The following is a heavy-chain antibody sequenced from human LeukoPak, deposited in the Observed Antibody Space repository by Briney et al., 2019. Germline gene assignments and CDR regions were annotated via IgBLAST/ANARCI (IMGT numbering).Heavy chain of an antibody. CDR2: INPNSGGT. CDR1: GYTFTGYY. J-gene: IGHJ4*02. V-gene: IGHV1-2*06. Sequence: GASVKVSCKASGYTFTGYYMHWVRQAPGQGLEWMGRINPNSGGTNYAQKFQGRVTMTRDTSISTAYMELSRLRSDDTAVYYCARVMATREGRYFDYWGQGILVTVSS. CDR3: ARVMATREGRYFDY. D-gene: IGHD5-24*01.